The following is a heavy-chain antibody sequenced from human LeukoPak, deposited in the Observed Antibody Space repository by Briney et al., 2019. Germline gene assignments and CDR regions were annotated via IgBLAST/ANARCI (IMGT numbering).Heavy chain of an antibody. CDR1: GYTFTSYH. Sequence: GASVKVSCKASGYTFTSYHMHWVRQAPGQGLEWIGIINPTGRSANSAQNFQGRVTMTTDTTTTTVYMELNRLKFEDTAVYYCAREGFVGPFDFWGQGTLVTVSS. D-gene: IGHD1-26*01. J-gene: IGHJ4*02. CDR2: INPTGRSA. V-gene: IGHV1-46*01. CDR3: AREGFVGPFDF.